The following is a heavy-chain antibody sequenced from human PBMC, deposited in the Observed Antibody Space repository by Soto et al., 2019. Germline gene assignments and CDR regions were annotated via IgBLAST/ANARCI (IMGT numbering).Heavy chain of an antibody. J-gene: IGHJ6*01. V-gene: IGHV4-34*01. CDR3: ARARFDSWSHIYYGLDV. Sequence: SETLSLTCGLYGGSFSAYSWTWLRQSPGKGLEWIGEITHGGSTDYNPALKSRLVMSVDTSKNQFSLRVTSVTAADAAVYFCARARFDSWSHIYYGLDVWGQGTTVTVSS. CDR1: GGSFSAYS. D-gene: IGHD3-3*01. CDR2: ITHGGST.